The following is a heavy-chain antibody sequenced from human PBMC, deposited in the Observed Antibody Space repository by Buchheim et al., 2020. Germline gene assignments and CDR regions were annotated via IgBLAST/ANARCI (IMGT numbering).Heavy chain of an antibody. D-gene: IGHD5-24*01. V-gene: IGHV1-2*02. Sequence: QVQLVQSGAEVKKPGASVKVSCKASGYTFTGYYMHWVRQAPGQGLEWMGWINPNSGGTNYAQQFQGRVTMTRDTSISPAYMELSRLRSDDTAVYYCARVGRGPGRDGYEYFDYWGQGTL. J-gene: IGHJ4*02. CDR3: ARVGRGPGRDGYEYFDY. CDR1: GYTFTGYY. CDR2: INPNSGGT.